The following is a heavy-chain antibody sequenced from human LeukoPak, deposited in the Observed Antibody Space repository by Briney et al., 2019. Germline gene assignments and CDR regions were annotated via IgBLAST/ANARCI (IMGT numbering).Heavy chain of an antibody. CDR1: GYTFTGYY. CDR2: INPNSGDT. Sequence: ASLKVSCKASGYTFTGYYIHWVRPAPGQGLQWMGWINPNSGDTHFTQNFQGRVTMTTDTSITTAYMELSRLRSDDTAVYYCARGGNYGSGTYTAFDYWGQGALVTVSS. D-gene: IGHD3-10*01. V-gene: IGHV1-2*02. J-gene: IGHJ4*02. CDR3: ARGGNYGSGTYTAFDY.